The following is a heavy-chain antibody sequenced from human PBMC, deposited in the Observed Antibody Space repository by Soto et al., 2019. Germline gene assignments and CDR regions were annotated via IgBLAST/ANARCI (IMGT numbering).Heavy chain of an antibody. J-gene: IGHJ6*02. V-gene: IGHV4-34*01. Sequence: PSETLSLTCAVYCGSFSGYYWSWIRQPPGKGLEWIGEINHSGSTNYNPSLKSRVTISVDTSKNQFSLKLSSVTAADTAVYYCARGPSPLYCSGGSCYFYYYYYGMDVWGQGTTVTVSS. CDR2: INHSGST. CDR3: ARGPSPLYCSGGSCYFYYYYYGMDV. CDR1: CGSFSGYY. D-gene: IGHD2-15*01.